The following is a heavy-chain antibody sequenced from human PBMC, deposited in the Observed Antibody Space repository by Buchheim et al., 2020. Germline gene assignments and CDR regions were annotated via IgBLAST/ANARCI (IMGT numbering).Heavy chain of an antibody. CDR3: ARDLRIAARRNYYHKDA. CDR2: ISHSGST. D-gene: IGHD6-6*01. CDR1: GGSFSGYY. Sequence: QVQLQQWGAGLLKPSETLSLTCAVYGGSFSGYYWSWIRQPPGKGLEWIGEISHSGSTNYNPSLKSRVTISVDTSKNQFSLKLSSVTAAHPSVYYCARDLRIAARRNYYHKDAWGKGTT. J-gene: IGHJ6*03. V-gene: IGHV4-34*01.